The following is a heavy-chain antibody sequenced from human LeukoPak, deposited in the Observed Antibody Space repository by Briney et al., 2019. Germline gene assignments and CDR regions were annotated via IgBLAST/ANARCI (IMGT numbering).Heavy chain of an antibody. D-gene: IGHD2/OR15-2a*01. J-gene: IGHJ4*02. CDR3: VREGEGPLSKDFDY. CDR1: GFTFADHY. V-gene: IGHV1-2*02. CDR2: IGPHSTFT. Sequence: ASVTVSCKSSGFTFADHYIHWVRQGPGQGLEWMGYIGPHSTFTSSPQEFQGRVTMTRDASMSTAYMELTRLTSDDTAVYYCVREGEGPLSKDFDYWGQGTLVTVSS.